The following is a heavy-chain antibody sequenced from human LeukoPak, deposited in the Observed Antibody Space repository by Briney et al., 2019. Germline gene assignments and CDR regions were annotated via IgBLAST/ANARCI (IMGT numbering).Heavy chain of an antibody. J-gene: IGHJ4*02. CDR3: ARKSGSSGYPFDY. Sequence: GGSLRLSCAASGFTFSTYWMSWVRQAPGKGLEWVADIKPDGSEKYYVDSVKGRFTISRDNAKNSLYLQMNSLRAEDTAVYYCARKSGSSGYPFDYWGQGILVTVSS. D-gene: IGHD3-22*01. V-gene: IGHV3-7*01. CDR1: GFTFSTYW. CDR2: IKPDGSEK.